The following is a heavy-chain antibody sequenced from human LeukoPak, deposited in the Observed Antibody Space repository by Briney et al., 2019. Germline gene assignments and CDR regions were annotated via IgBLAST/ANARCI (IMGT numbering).Heavy chain of an antibody. CDR2: IKSKTDGGAT. D-gene: IGHD2-21*02. CDR1: GFTFSNAW. J-gene: IGHJ4*02. Sequence: RTGGSLRLSCAASGFTFSNAWMSWVRQAPGKGLEWVGRIKSKTDGGATDYAAPVKGRFTISRDDSKNTLYLQMNSLRAEDTAVYYCAKELGAYCGGDCYSGFDYWGQGTLVTVSS. V-gene: IGHV3-15*01. CDR3: AKELGAYCGGDCYSGFDY.